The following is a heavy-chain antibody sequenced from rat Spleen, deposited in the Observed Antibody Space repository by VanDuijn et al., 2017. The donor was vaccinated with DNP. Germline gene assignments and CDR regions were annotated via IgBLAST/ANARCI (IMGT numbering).Heavy chain of an antibody. J-gene: IGHJ3*01. D-gene: IGHD1-12*02. CDR2: IWNNGGT. CDR1: GFSLTSYG. Sequence: QVQLKESGPGLVQPSQTLSLTCTVSGFSLTSYGVNWVRQPPGKGLEWMGVIWNNGGTRYNSVLKSRLRISKDTSKSQVFLKVNSLHTEDTAMYFCARWDYDGWFAYWGQGTLVTVSS. CDR3: ARWDYDGWFAY. V-gene: IGHV2-41*01.